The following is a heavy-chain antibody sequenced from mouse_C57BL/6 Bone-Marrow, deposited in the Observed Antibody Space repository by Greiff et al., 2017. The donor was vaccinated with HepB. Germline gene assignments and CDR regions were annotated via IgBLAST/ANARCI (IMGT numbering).Heavy chain of an antibody. D-gene: IGHD1-1*01. J-gene: IGHJ4*01. CDR3: AKIYGSSYVYYAMDY. CDR1: GYSITSGYY. CDR2: ISYDGSN. Sequence: EVKLQESGPGLVKPSQSLSLTCSVTGYSITSGYYWNWIRQFPGNKLEWMGYISYDGSNNYNPSLKNRISITRDTSKNQFFLKLNSVTTEDTATYYCAKIYGSSYVYYAMDYWGQGTSVTVSS. V-gene: IGHV3-6*01.